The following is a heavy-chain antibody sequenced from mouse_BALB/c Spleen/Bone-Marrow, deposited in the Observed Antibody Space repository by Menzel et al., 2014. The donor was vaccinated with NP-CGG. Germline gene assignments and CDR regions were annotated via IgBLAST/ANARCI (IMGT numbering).Heavy chain of an antibody. CDR2: ISSGSSTI. J-gene: IGHJ2*01. CDR1: GFTFSSFG. D-gene: IGHD2-14*01. Sequence: EVHLVESGGGLVHPGGSRKLSCAASGFTFSSFGMHWVRQAPEKGLEWFAYISSGSSTIYYADTVKGRFTISRDKPKNTLFLQMTSLRSEDTAMYYCARDVPLYDVGYFDYWGQGTTLTVSS. V-gene: IGHV5-17*02. CDR3: ARDVPLYDVGYFDY.